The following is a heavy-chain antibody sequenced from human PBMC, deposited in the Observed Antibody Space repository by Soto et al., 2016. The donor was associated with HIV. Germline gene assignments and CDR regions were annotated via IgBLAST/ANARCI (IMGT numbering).Heavy chain of an antibody. CDR2: IIYRDSDT. V-gene: IGHV3-11*05. D-gene: IGHD6-13*01. J-gene: IGHJ6*02. CDR3: ARGPPPTYGSRYGMDV. CDR1: GFTLTDYS. Sequence: QVQLVESGGGLVKPGGSLTLSCAASGFTLTDYSMNWIRQAPGKGLEWISSIIYRDSDTYYLGSVKGRFIISRDSAKNSVSLQMNSLRAEDTAVYYCARGPPPTYGSRYGMDVWGRGTTVTVSS.